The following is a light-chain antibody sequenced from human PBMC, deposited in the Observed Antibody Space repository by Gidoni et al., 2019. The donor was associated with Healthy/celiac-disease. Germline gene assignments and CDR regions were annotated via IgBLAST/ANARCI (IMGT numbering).Light chain of an antibody. J-gene: IGLJ1*01. V-gene: IGLV3-1*01. Sequence: SYELTQPPSVSVSPGQTASITCSGVKLGDKYACWYQQKPGQSPVLVVYQDTKRPSGIPERFSGSNSGNTATLTISGTQSMDEADYYCQAWGSTTGVFGTGTKVTVL. CDR3: QAWGSTTGV. CDR2: QDT. CDR1: KLGDKY.